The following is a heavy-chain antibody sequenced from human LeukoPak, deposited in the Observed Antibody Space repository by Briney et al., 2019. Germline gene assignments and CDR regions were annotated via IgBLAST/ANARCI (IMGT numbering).Heavy chain of an antibody. CDR2: IYVTGST. D-gene: IGHD3-22*01. V-gene: IGHV4-4*07. J-gene: IGHJ6*03. CDR3: ARLKFYDSTGYTPGYYMDA. CDR1: GGSIVNYY. Sequence: SETLSLTCTVSGGSIVNYYWTWIRQSAGKGLEWVGRIYVTGSTNYTPSLKSRLTMSVDTSRNQFSLKLDSATAADTAVYYCARLKFYDSTGYTPGYYMDAWGKGITVTVSS.